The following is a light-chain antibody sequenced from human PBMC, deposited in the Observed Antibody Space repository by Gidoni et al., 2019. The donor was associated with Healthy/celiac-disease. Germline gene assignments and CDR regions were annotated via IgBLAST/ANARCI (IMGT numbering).Light chain of an antibody. V-gene: IGKV1-5*03. CDR1: QSISSW. CDR2: KAS. Sequence: DIKMTQSPSTLAAPVGDRVTSTCRARQSISSWLDWYQQKPGKAPKLLIYKASSLESGVPSRFGGSGSGTEFPLTISSLHPDDSATYYCQQYNSYWTFGQGTKVEIK. J-gene: IGKJ1*01. CDR3: QQYNSYWT.